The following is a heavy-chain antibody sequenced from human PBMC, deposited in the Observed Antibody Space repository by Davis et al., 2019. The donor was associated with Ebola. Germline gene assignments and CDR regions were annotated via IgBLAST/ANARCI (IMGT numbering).Heavy chain of an antibody. D-gene: IGHD2-21*02. J-gene: IGHJ4*02. V-gene: IGHV3-30*02. CDR1: GFTFSSYG. CDR3: ARGGDSLGAY. Sequence: GESLKISCAASGFTFSSYGMHWVRQAPGKGLEWVAFIRYDGSNKYYADSVKGRFTISRDNSKNTRYLQMNSLRAEDTAVYYWARGGDSLGAYWGQGTLVTVSS. CDR2: IRYDGSNK.